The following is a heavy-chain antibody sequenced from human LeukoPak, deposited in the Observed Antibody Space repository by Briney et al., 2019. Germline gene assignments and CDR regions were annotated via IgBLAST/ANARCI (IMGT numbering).Heavy chain of an antibody. J-gene: IGHJ4*02. CDR3: AKDLALYTGPYTGSYYSPIDY. CDR2: ISGSGDNT. V-gene: IGHV3-23*01. Sequence: PGGSLRLSCAASGFIFSNYAMSWVRQAPRKGLEWVSSISGSGDNTYYADSVRGRFTISRDNSRNTLYLQIYNLRAEDAAIYYCAKDLALYTGPYTGSYYSPIDYWGQGTLVTVSS. D-gene: IGHD1-26*01. CDR1: GFIFSNYA.